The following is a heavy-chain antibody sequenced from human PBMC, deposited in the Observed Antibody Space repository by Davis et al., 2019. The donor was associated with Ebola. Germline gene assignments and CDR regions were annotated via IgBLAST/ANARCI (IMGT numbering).Heavy chain of an antibody. CDR3: ARQLPYYSYGMDV. D-gene: IGHD2-2*01. J-gene: IGHJ6*02. CDR2: IYNGGST. V-gene: IGHV3-53*01. Sequence: GESLKISCAASGFTVSSNYMSWVRQAPGKGLEWVSVIYNGGSTYYADSVKGRFTISRDNSKNTLYIQMNSLRAEDTAVYFCARQLPYYSYGMDVWGQGTTVTVSS. CDR1: GFTVSSNY.